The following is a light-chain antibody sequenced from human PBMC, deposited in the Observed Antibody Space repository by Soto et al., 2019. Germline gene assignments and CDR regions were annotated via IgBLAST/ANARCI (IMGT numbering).Light chain of an antibody. J-gene: IGLJ2*01. Sequence: SYELTHPPSVSVAPGQTARITCGGNKIGSKSVHWYQQKPGQAPVLVVYDDSDRPSGIPERFSGSNSGNTATLTISRVEAGDEADYYCQVWDSSSDHVVFGGGTKVTVL. V-gene: IGLV3-21*02. CDR3: QVWDSSSDHVV. CDR2: DDS. CDR1: KIGSKS.